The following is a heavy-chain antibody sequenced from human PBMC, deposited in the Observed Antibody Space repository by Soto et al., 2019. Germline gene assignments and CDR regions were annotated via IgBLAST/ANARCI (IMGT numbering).Heavy chain of an antibody. D-gene: IGHD6-19*01. J-gene: IGHJ4*02. V-gene: IGHV3-30-3*01. CDR1: GFTFRSYA. CDR2: MSYDGTNK. CDR3: AGEPTSSGWYGTPHY. Sequence: QVQLVEPGGGVVQPGRCLRLSCAASGFTFRSYAMHWVRHAPGKGLEWVAVMSYDGTNKYYADSVKGRFTITRDNSKNTLYLQMNSLRAEATALYYCAGEPTSSGWYGTPHYWGQGTRVAVSS.